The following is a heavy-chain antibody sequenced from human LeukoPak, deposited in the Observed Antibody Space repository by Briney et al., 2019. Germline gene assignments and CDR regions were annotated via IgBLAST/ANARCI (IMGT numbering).Heavy chain of an antibody. CDR3: AKVGRKVAATFKYYYYGMDV. Sequence: GGSLRLSCAASGFTFSSYAMSWVRQAPGKGLEWVSAISGSGGSTYYADSVKGRFTISRDNSKNTLYLQMNSLRAEDTAVYYCAKVGRKVAATFKYYYYGMDVWGQGTTVTVSS. V-gene: IGHV3-23*01. J-gene: IGHJ6*02. CDR1: GFTFSSYA. CDR2: ISGSGGST. D-gene: IGHD2-15*01.